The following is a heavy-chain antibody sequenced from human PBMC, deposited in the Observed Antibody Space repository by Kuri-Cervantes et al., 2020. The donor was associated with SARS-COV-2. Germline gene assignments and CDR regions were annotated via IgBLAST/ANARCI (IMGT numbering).Heavy chain of an antibody. CDR3: ARVVGDAAMGYGMDV. CDR1: GASISSSTYY. V-gene: IGHV4-39*01. CDR2: IYYSGST. D-gene: IGHD5-18*01. Sequence: SETLSLTCTVSGASISSSTYYWGWIRQPPGKGLEWTGSIYYSGSTYYNPSLKSRVTISVDTSKNQFSLKLSSVTAADTAVYYCARVVGDAAMGYGMDVWGQGTTVTVSS. J-gene: IGHJ6*02.